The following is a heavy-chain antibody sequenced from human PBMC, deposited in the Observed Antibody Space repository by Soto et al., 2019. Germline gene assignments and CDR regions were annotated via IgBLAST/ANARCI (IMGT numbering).Heavy chain of an antibody. D-gene: IGHD6-13*01. CDR2: IWYDGSNK. V-gene: IGHV3-33*01. Sequence: GGSLRLSFAASGFTFSSYGMHWVRQAPGKGLEWVAVIWYDGSNKYYADSVKGRFTISRDNSKNTLYLQMNSLRAEDTAVYYCARDQEAAADFYYYGMDVWGQGTTVTVSS. J-gene: IGHJ6*02. CDR1: GFTFSSYG. CDR3: ARDQEAAADFYYYGMDV.